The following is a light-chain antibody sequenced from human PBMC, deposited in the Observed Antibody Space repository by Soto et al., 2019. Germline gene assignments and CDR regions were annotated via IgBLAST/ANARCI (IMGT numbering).Light chain of an antibody. J-gene: IGKJ5*01. CDR2: AAY. V-gene: IGKV1-9*01. CDR3: EYLNGAPTIT. Sequence: DIQRTQSPSFLSASVGDRVTSTCRASQDVSDYLAWYQHAPGKAPNLLIYAAYTLQSGVPSRFSGSGSGTEFSLTIPSLQPDDCATYYCEYLNGAPTITFGQGIRLEIK. CDR1: QDVSDY.